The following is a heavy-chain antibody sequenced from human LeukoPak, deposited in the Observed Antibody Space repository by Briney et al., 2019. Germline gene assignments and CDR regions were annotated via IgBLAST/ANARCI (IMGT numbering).Heavy chain of an antibody. CDR1: GGSTSSYY. CDR2: IYTSGST. V-gene: IGHV4-4*07. Sequence: PSETLSLTSTVSGGSTSSYYWSWIRQPARKGLEWIGRIYTSGSTKYNPSLKSRVTMSVDTSKHQFSMKLSSVAAAGTAVYYCARDSTVSLYYMDFWGKGTTVTVSS. J-gene: IGHJ6*03. CDR3: ARDSTVSLYYMDF. D-gene: IGHD2-2*01.